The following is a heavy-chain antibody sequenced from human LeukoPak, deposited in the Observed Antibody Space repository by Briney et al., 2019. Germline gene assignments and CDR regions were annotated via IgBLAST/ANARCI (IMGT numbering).Heavy chain of an antibody. D-gene: IGHD1-14*01. Sequence: TLSLTCTVSGGSISSGGYYWSWVRQHPGKGLEFIGYIYYSASTYYTPSLKSRVTISVDTSKNQFSLKLSSVTAADTAVYYCARDLPGNWFDPWGQGTLVTVSS. J-gene: IGHJ5*02. CDR3: ARDLPGNWFDP. CDR2: IYYSAST. CDR1: GGSISSGGYY. V-gene: IGHV4-31*03.